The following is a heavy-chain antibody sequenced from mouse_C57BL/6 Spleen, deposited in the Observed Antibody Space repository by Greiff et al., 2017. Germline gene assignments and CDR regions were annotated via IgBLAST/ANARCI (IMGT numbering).Heavy chain of an antibody. CDR2: ISYDGSN. CDR1: GYSITSGYY. J-gene: IGHJ1*03. D-gene: IGHD1-1*01. Sequence: EVKLMESGPGLVKPSQSLSLTCSVTGYSITSGYYWNWIRQFPGNKLGWMGYISYDGSNNYNPSLKNRISITRDTSKNQFFLKLNSVTTEDTATYYCARLDYGSWYFDVWGTGTTVTVSS. CDR3: ARLDYGSWYFDV. V-gene: IGHV3-6*01.